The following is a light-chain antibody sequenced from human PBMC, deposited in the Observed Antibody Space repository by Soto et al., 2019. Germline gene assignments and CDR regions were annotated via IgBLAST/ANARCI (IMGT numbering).Light chain of an antibody. Sequence: DIPMTQSPSTLSASVGDRVTITCRASQSVSSWLAWYQQKPGKAPKLLIYDASSLESGVPSRFSGSGSATEFTLTISSLQPDDFAPYYCQQYNTYPWTFGQGTKVEIK. CDR3: QQYNTYPWT. J-gene: IGKJ1*01. CDR1: QSVSSW. CDR2: DAS. V-gene: IGKV1-5*01.